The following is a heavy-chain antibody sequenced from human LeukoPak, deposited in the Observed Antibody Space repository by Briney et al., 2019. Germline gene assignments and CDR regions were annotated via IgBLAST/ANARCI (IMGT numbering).Heavy chain of an antibody. D-gene: IGHD3-22*01. V-gene: IGHV3-21*01. Sequence: GGSLRLSCAASGFTFSSYSMNWLRQAPGKGLEWVSSISSSSSYIYYADSVKGRFTISTDNAKNSLYLQMNSLRAEDTAVYYCARRRHAYYYDSSGHFDYWGQGTLVTVSS. CDR2: ISSSSSYI. CDR1: GFTFSSYS. J-gene: IGHJ4*02. CDR3: ARRRHAYYYDSSGHFDY.